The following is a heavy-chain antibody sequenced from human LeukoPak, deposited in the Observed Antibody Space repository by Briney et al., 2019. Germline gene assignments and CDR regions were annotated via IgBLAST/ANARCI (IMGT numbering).Heavy chain of an antibody. CDR1: GGSISSYY. CDR3: ARGLVVVPAAIMPGCAFDI. V-gene: IGHV4-59*01. J-gene: IGHJ3*02. Sequence: SETLSLTCTVSGGSISSYYWSWIRQPPGKGLEWIGYIYYSGSTNYNPSLKSRVIISVDTSKNQFSLKLSTVTAADTAVYYCARGLVVVPAAIMPGCAFDIWGQGTMVTVSS. D-gene: IGHD2-2*02. CDR2: IYYSGST.